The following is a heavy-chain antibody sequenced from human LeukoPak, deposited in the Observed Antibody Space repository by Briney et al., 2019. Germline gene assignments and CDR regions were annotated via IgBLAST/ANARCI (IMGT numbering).Heavy chain of an antibody. CDR2: ITYRGSG. CDR3: ARRRFRRVAAALDY. V-gene: IGHV4-34*01. Sequence: PSETLSLTCAVYNGFDSYYMTIVRQPPGKGLEWVGEITYRGSGNYNPSLKGRATISINVSQRQFSLSLRSVTAADTAVYYCARRRFRRVAAALDYWGQGTLVTVSS. CDR1: NGFDSYY. J-gene: IGHJ4*02. D-gene: IGHD6-13*01.